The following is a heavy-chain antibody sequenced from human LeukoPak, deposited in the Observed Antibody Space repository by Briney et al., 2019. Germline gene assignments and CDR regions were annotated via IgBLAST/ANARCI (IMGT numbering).Heavy chain of an antibody. D-gene: IGHD3-22*01. CDR2: IRYDGSNK. CDR1: GFTFSSYG. V-gene: IGHV3-30*02. Sequence: GGSLRLSCAASGFTFSSYGMHWVRQAPGKGLEWVAFIRYDGSNKYYADSVKGRFTISRDNSKNTLYLQMNSLRAEDTAVHYCAKDRQYYYDSSGNRYYFDYWGQGTMVTVSS. CDR3: AKDRQYYYDSSGNRYYFDY. J-gene: IGHJ4*02.